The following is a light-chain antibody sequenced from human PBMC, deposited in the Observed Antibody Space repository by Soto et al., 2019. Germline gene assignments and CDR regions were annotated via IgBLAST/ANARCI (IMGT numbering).Light chain of an antibody. CDR2: GGS. J-gene: IGKJ2*03. Sequence: EILLTQSPGTLSLSPGETATLSCRASQSVTSTYLAWYQQRPGQSPRLIIYGGSTRATGFPDRFSGGGSGTDLTLAISRLEPEDSAVYCCLCQQFDSSRIYSFGQGTKLEI. CDR3: QQFDSSRIYS. V-gene: IGKV3-20*01. CDR1: QSVTSTY.